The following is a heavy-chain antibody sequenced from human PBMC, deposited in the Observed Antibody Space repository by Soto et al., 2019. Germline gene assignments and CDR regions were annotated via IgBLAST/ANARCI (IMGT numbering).Heavy chain of an antibody. D-gene: IGHD1-26*01. V-gene: IGHV6-1*01. CDR3: ARDKPPGEWELPRSYYYYGMDV. CDR2: TYYRSKWYN. CDR1: GDSVSSNSAA. Sequence: SQTLSLTCAISGDSVSSNSAAWNWIRQSPSRGLEWLGRTYYRSKWYNDYAVSVKSRITINPDTSKNQFSLQLNSVTPEDTALYYCARDKPPGEWELPRSYYYYGMDVWGQGTTVTVSS. J-gene: IGHJ6*02.